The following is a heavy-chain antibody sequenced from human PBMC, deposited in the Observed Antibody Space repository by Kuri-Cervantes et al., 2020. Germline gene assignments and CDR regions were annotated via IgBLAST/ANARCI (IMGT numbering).Heavy chain of an antibody. D-gene: IGHD3-10*01. CDR1: GFTFSTNW. CDR2: ISGGYGGT. Sequence: GGSLRLSCAASGFTFSTNWMSWVRQAPGKGLEWVSTISGGYGGTYHADSVKGRFTISRDNSKNTLYLQMNSLRAEDTAVYYCAKSPALWFGEFIWGQGTLVTVSS. V-gene: IGHV3-23*01. CDR3: AKSPALWFGEFI. J-gene: IGHJ4*02.